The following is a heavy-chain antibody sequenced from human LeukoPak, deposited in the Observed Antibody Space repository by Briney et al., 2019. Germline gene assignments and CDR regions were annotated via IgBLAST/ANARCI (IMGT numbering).Heavy chain of an antibody. J-gene: IGHJ3*02. CDR1: GGSISSYY. Sequence: SSETLSLTCTVSGGSISSYYWSWLRQPAGKGLEWIGRIYTSGSTNYNPSLKSRVTMSVDTSKNQFSLKLSSVTAADTAVYYCARDAALYYYDSSGYRTSDAFDIWGQGTMVTVSS. V-gene: IGHV4-4*07. CDR3: ARDAALYYYDSSGYRTSDAFDI. CDR2: IYTSGST. D-gene: IGHD3-22*01.